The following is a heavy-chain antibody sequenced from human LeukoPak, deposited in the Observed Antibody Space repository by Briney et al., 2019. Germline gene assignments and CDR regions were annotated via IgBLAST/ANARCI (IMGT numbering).Heavy chain of an antibody. J-gene: IGHJ4*02. CDR1: GFTFSSYS. CDR3: ARDSSGYPSSFDY. D-gene: IGHD3-22*01. Sequence: KPGGSLRLSCAASGFTFSSYSMNWVRQAPGKGLEWVSSISSSSSYIYYADSVKGRFTISRDNAKNSLYLQMNSLRVEDTAVYYCARDSSGYPSSFDYWGQGTLVTVSS. CDR2: ISSSSSYI. V-gene: IGHV3-21*01.